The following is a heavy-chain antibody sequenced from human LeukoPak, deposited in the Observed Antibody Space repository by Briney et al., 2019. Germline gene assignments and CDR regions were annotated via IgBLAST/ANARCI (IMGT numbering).Heavy chain of an antibody. V-gene: IGHV3-30*18. CDR3: AKKVTAAAGMGYNWFDP. Sequence: GGSLRLSCAASGFTFSSYGMHWGGQAPGKGLEWVAVISYDGSNKYYADSVKGRFTISRDNSKNTVYLQMSSLRAEDTAVYYCAKKVTAAAGMGYNWFDPWGQGTLVTVSS. D-gene: IGHD6-13*01. CDR2: ISYDGSNK. J-gene: IGHJ5*02. CDR1: GFTFSSYG.